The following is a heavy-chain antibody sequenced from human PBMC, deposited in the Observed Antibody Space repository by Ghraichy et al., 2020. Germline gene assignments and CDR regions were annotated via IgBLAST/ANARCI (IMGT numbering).Heavy chain of an antibody. CDR2: IYYSGST. CDR1: GGSVSSGSYY. D-gene: IGHD5-18*01. CDR3: ARGEYSYGYSDY. Sequence: SETLSLTCTVSGGSVSSGSYYWSWIRQPPGKGLEWIGYIYYSGSTNYNPSLKSRVTISVDTPKNQFSLKLSSVTAADTAVYYCARGEYSYGYSDYWGQGTLVTVSS. V-gene: IGHV4-61*01. J-gene: IGHJ4*02.